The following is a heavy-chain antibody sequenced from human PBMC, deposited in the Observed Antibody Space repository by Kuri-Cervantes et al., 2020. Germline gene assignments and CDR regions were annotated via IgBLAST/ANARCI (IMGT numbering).Heavy chain of an antibody. J-gene: IGHJ4*02. Sequence: GGSLKLSCSASEFTFRISWMHWVCQAPEKGLEWVGHIKSKIDGGTTDYAAPVKGRFTISRDDSKDTLYLQMTNLRIEDTAMYYCVTDDFDNPSGNFYDHFDKWGRGTLVTVSS. CDR1: EFTFRISW. D-gene: IGHD4-23*01. V-gene: IGHV3-15*01. CDR2: IKSKIDGGTT. CDR3: VTDDFDNPSGNFYDHFDK.